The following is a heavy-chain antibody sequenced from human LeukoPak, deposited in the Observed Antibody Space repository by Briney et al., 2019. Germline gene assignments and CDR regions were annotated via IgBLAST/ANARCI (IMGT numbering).Heavy chain of an antibody. CDR3: ARVAVAKHPPEFDP. Sequence: GASVKVSCKASGYTFTSYDINWVRQATGQGLEWMGWMNPNSGNTGYAQKFQGRVTMTRNTSISTAYMELSSLRAEDTAVYYCARVAVAKHPPEFDPWGQGTLVTVSS. CDR1: GYTFTSYD. J-gene: IGHJ5*02. V-gene: IGHV1-8*01. D-gene: IGHD6-19*01. CDR2: MNPNSGNT.